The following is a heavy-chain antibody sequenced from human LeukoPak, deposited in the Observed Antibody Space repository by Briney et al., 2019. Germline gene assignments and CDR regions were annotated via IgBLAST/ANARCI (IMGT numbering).Heavy chain of an antibody. D-gene: IGHD6-13*01. CDR2: ISDDGSRK. J-gene: IGHJ4*02. Sequence: PGGSLRLSCAASGFTFSFSGMYWVRQAPGKGLEWLAFISDDGSRKYFADSVKGRFTISRDNSKNTLFLQMNSLRTEDTAVYYCAKDRSTTWSFDYWGQGTPVTVSS. CDR1: GFTFSFSG. V-gene: IGHV3-30*18. CDR3: AKDRSTTWSFDY.